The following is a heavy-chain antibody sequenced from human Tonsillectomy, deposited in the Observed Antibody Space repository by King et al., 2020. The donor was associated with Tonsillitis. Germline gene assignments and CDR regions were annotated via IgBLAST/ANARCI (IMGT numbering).Heavy chain of an antibody. D-gene: IGHD1-7*01. CDR2: VKSKTDGGTT. CDR3: STDGFWNYGTDF. Sequence: VQLVESGGGLVQPGGSLGLSCVVSGFTFNHAWMNWVRQAPGKGREWVGRVKSKTDGGTTDYGEPGKGRFTISRVDSKNTLYLQMNSLTAEDTAIYYCSTDGFWNYGTDFWGQGTLVTVSS. J-gene: IGHJ4*02. CDR1: GFTFNHAW. V-gene: IGHV3-15*07.